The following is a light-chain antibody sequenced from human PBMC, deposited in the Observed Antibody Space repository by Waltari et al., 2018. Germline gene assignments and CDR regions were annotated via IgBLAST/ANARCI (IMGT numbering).Light chain of an antibody. V-gene: IGKV1-39*01. Sequence: DIQMTQSPSSLSASVGDRVTITFRASQSISSYLNWYQQKPGKAPNLLIYAATSLQSGVPSRFSGSGSGTDFTLTINSLQPEDFATYYCQQSSSTPPFTFGPGTKVDIK. CDR2: AAT. CDR1: QSISSY. J-gene: IGKJ3*01. CDR3: QQSSSTPPFT.